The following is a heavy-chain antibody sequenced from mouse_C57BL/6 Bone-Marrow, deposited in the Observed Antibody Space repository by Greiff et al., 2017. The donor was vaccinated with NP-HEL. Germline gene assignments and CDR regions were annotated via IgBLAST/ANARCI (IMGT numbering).Heavy chain of an antibody. CDR1: GFTFSDFY. D-gene: IGHD4-1*01. Sequence: EVMLVESGGGLVQSGRSLRLSCATSGFTFSDFYMEWVRQAPGKGLEWIAASRNKANDYTTEYSASVKGRFIVSRDTSHSILYLQMNALRAEDTAIYYCARDGLTGDWYFDVWGTGTTVTVSS. CDR3: ARDGLTGDWYFDV. CDR2: SRNKANDYTT. V-gene: IGHV7-1*01. J-gene: IGHJ1*03.